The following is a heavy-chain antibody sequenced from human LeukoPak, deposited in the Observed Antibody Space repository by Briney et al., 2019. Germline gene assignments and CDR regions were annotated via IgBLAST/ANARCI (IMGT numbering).Heavy chain of an antibody. CDR1: GGSISSGGYY. CDR3: ARSLVVATYHFDY. V-gene: IGHV4-31*03. D-gene: IGHD3-22*01. J-gene: IGHJ4*02. CDR2: IYYSGST. Sequence: PSETLSLTCTVSGGSISSGGYYWSWIRQHPGKGLEWIGYIYYSGSTYYNPSLKSRVTISVDTSKNQFSLKLSSVTAADTAVYYCARSLVVATYHFDYWGQGTLVTVSS.